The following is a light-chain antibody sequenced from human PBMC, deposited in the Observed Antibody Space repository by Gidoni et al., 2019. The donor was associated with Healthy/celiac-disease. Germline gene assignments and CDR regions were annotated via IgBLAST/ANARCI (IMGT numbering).Light chain of an antibody. CDR2: WAS. CDR1: QSVLYSTNNKNY. J-gene: IGKJ2*01. CDR3: QQYYSTMYT. V-gene: IGKV4-1*01. Sequence: IVMTQSPDSLSLSLGERATINCKSSQSVLYSTNNKNYLAWYQQKPGQPPKLLIYWASTRESGVPDRFSGSGSGTDFTLTISSLQAEDVAVYYCQQYYSTMYTFGQGTKLEIK.